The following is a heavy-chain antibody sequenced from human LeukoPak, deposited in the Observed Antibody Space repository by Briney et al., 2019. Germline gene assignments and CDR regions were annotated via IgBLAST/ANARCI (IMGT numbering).Heavy chain of an antibody. CDR1: GHTSTTFL. J-gene: IGHJ4*02. CDR2: INVGSGDT. CDR3: AILADAWFGDFDY. V-gene: IGHV1-3*01. Sequence: ASVKASCKASGHTSTTFLMEWLRQAPGQRLEWMGWINVGSGDTMYSQKFQDRVTLTRDTSANTVYMEVSSLRSEDTAVYYCAILADAWFGDFDYWGQGTLVTVSS. D-gene: IGHD3-10*01.